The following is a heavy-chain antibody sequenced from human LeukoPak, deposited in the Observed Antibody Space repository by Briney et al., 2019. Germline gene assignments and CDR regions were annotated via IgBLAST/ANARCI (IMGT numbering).Heavy chain of an antibody. CDR1: GFTFSSYA. Sequence: GGSLRLSCAASGFTFSSYAMHWVRQAPGKGLEYVSAISSNGGSTYYANSVKGRFTISRDNAKNSLYLQMNSLRAEDTALYHCAREITMVRGVLYYYYMDVWGKGTTVTISS. CDR2: ISSNGGST. D-gene: IGHD3-10*01. V-gene: IGHV3-64*01. CDR3: AREITMVRGVLYYYYMDV. J-gene: IGHJ6*03.